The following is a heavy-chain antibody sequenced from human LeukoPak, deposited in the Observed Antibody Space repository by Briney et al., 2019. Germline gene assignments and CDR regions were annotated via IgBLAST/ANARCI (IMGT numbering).Heavy chain of an antibody. J-gene: IGHJ4*02. CDR1: GFTFSDYY. Sequence: GGSLRLSCAASGFTFSDYYMSWIRQAPGKGLEWVSYISSSGSTIYYADSVKGRFTISRDSAKNSLYLQMNSLRAEDTAVYYCARGLSSGAVVTDYWGQGTLVTVSS. V-gene: IGHV3-11*04. D-gene: IGHD2-15*01. CDR3: ARGLSSGAVVTDY. CDR2: ISSSGSTI.